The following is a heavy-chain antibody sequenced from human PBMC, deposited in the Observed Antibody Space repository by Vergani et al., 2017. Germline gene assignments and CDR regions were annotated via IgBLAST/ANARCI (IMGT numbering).Heavy chain of an antibody. J-gene: IGHJ4*02. Sequence: QVDLQESGPGLVKSSETLSLTCAVSGYSVGSGYYCGCCRQPPGRGLEGVGCVHRNGNTYYPTSLRSRATISRDTSKNQFSLRLTSVTSAATAVYYCARQNPYGSAHVDFWGRGVLVTVSS. CDR2: VHRNGNT. CDR3: ARQNPYGSAHVDF. CDR1: GYSVGSGYY. V-gene: IGHV4-38-2*01. D-gene: IGHD3-10*01.